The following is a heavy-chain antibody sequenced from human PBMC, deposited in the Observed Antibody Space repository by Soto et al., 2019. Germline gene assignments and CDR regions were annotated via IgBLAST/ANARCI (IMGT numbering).Heavy chain of an antibody. Sequence: ASVKVSCKASGYTFTSYGISWVRQAPGQGLEWMGWISAYNGNTNYAQKLQGRVTMTTDTSTSTAYMELRSLRSDDTAVYYCAKDRLWFGELFPGNYYYGMDVWGQGTTVTVSS. V-gene: IGHV1-18*04. D-gene: IGHD3-10*01. J-gene: IGHJ6*02. CDR1: GYTFTSYG. CDR2: ISAYNGNT. CDR3: AKDRLWFGELFPGNYYYGMDV.